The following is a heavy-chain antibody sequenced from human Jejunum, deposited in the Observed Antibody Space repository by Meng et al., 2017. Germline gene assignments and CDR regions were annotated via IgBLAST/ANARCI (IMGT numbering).Heavy chain of an antibody. V-gene: IGHV4-4*02. D-gene: IGHD1-7*01. J-gene: IGHJ4*02. CDR1: GGFSSIYW. CDR2: MHQSGSS. Sequence: QGQLQGSGPGLVRPSGAWSLACAVSGGFSSIYWWSWLRQPPGKGLEWIGEMHQSGSSNYNPSLKSRLTMSVDESKNHFSLKLNSVTAADTAVYYCARGWKYAWFNWGQGTLVTVSS. CDR3: ARGWKYAWFN.